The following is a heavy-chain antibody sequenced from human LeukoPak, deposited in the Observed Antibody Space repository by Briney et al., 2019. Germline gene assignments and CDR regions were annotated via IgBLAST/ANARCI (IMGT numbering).Heavy chain of an antibody. D-gene: IGHD3-3*01. V-gene: IGHV3-48*04. J-gene: IGHJ5*02. Sequence: AGGSLRLSCVASGLTFSSYSMNWVRQAPGKGLEWISYISSSSSTIYYADSVKGRFTISRDNAKNSLYLQMNSLRAEDTAVYYCASGKGHDFWSGYLSWFDPWGQGTLVTASS. CDR3: ASGKGHDFWSGYLSWFDP. CDR2: ISSSSSTI. CDR1: GLTFSSYS.